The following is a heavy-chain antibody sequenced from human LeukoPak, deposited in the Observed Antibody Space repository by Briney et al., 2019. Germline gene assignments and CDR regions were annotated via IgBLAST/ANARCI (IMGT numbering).Heavy chain of an antibody. CDR2: IYYSGST. D-gene: IGHD6-19*01. V-gene: IGHV4-59*01. Sequence: PETLSLTCTVSGGSISSYYWSWIRQPPGKGLEWIGYIYYSGSTNYNPSLKSRVTISVDTSKNQFSLKLSSVTAADTAVYYCARAIAVVSNFDYWGQGTLVTVSS. CDR3: ARAIAVVSNFDY. J-gene: IGHJ4*02. CDR1: GGSISSYY.